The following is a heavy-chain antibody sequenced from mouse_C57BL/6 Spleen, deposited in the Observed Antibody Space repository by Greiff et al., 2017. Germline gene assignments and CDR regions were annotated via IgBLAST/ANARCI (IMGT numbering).Heavy chain of an antibody. CDR3: ARSFGSSYDWFAY. Sequence: QVQLQQPGAELVRPGSSVKLSCKASGYTFTSYWMHWVKQRPIQGLEWIGNIDPSDSETHYNQKFKDKATLTVDKSSSTAYMQLSSLTSEDSAVYYCARSFGSSYDWFAYWGQGTLVTVSA. J-gene: IGHJ3*01. CDR2: IDPSDSET. V-gene: IGHV1-52*01. CDR1: GYTFTSYW. D-gene: IGHD1-1*01.